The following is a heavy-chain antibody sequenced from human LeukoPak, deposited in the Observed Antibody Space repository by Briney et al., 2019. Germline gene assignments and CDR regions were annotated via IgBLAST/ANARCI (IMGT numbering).Heavy chain of an antibody. V-gene: IGHV1-46*01. CDR3: ARDRERGAIAAALNY. D-gene: IGHD6-13*01. Sequence: ASLKVSCKASGYTFTDYYMHWVRQAPGQGLEWMGIINPSGGSTSYAQKFQGRVTMTRDMSTSTVYMELSSLRSEDTAVYYCARDRERGAIAAALNYWGQGTLVTVSS. CDR2: INPSGGST. CDR1: GYTFTDYY. J-gene: IGHJ4*02.